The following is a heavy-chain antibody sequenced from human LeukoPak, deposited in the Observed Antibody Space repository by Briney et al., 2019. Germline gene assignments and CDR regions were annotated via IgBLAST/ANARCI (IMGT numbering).Heavy chain of an antibody. J-gene: IGHJ4*02. D-gene: IGHD1-1*01. CDR2: IRGNGDT. CDR3: AKANWVSNADAVG. V-gene: IGHV3-23*01. Sequence: GGSLRLSCAASGISFSNYAMSWVRQAPARGPEWVSSIRGNGDTFYADSVKGRFTLSKDDSRNTVYLQLNNLRVDDTAVYYCAKANWVSNADAVGWGQGTLVTVSS. CDR1: GISFSNYA.